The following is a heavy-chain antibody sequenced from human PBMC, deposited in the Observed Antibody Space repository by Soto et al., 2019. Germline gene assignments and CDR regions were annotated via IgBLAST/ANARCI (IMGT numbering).Heavy chain of an antibody. CDR3: ARESGDWPLNWFDP. D-gene: IGHD2-21*02. CDR2: ITSDGKSK. CDR1: GFNFSNHW. Sequence: GGSLRLSCAASGFNFSNHWMHWVRQRPGEGLVWVSRITSDGKSKAYAESVKGRFAISRDNAKNTFYLQMNGLTAEDTAVYYCARESGDWPLNWFDPWGLGTLVTVSS. J-gene: IGHJ5*02. V-gene: IGHV3-74*01.